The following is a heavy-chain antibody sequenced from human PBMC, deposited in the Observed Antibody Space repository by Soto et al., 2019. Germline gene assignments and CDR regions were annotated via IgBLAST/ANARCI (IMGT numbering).Heavy chain of an antibody. V-gene: IGHV1-18*04. CDR2: ISAYNGNT. CDR3: ARDANYDFWSGYYWGPYYYYYYGMDV. J-gene: IGHJ6*02. D-gene: IGHD3-3*01. Sequence: WASVKVSCKASGYTFTSYGISWVRQAPGQGLEWMGWISAYNGNTNYAQKLQGRVTMTTDTSTSTAYMELRSLRSDDTAVYYCARDANYDFWSGYYWGPYYYYYYGMDVWGQGTTVTVSS. CDR1: GYTFTSYG.